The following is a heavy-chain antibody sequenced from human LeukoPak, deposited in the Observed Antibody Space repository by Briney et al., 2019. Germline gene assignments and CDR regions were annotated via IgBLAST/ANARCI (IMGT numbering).Heavy chain of an antibody. Sequence: SETLSLTCTVSGGSISSYYWSWIRQPPGKGLEWIGYIYSSGSTNYNPSLKSRVTISVDTSKNQFSLKLSSVTAADTAVYYCARLDGYGRRGYWYFDLWGRGTLVTVSS. CDR2: IYSSGST. J-gene: IGHJ2*01. CDR3: ARLDGYGRRGYWYFDL. V-gene: IGHV4-4*09. CDR1: GGSISSYY. D-gene: IGHD5-18*01.